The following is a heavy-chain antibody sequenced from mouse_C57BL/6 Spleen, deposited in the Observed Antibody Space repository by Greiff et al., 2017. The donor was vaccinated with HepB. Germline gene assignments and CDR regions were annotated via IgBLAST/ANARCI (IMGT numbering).Heavy chain of an antibody. CDR3: ERERFDY. V-gene: IGHV1-69*01. CDR2: IDPSDSYT. J-gene: IGHJ2*01. Sequence: QVQLQQPGAELVMPGASVKLSCKASGYTFTSYWMHWVKQRPGQGLEWIGEIDPSDSYTNYNQKFKGKATLTVDKSSSTAYMQLSSLTSEDSAVYYCERERFDYWGQGTTLTVSA. CDR1: GYTFTSYW.